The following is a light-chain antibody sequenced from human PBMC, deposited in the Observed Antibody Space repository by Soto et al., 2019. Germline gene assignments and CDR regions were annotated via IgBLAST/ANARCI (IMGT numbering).Light chain of an antibody. V-gene: IGKV1-5*01. Sequence: DIQLTQSPATLSAYVGDRVTFTYGASQSISSWLAWYQQKPGKAPKLLLYDASTLQSGVPSRFSGSGSGTDFTLTISRLHPDDFATYYCQQYNTYPWTFGQGTKVAI. J-gene: IGKJ1*01. CDR1: QSISSW. CDR2: DAS. CDR3: QQYNTYPWT.